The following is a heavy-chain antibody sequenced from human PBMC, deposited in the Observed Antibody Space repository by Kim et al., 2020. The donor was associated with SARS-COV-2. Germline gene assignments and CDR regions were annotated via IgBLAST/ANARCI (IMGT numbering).Heavy chain of an antibody. D-gene: IGHD1-26*01. Sequence: DSVKGRFTISGDNAKTSLYLHMNSPRSEDMALYYCAKVRERCELRRPFDYWGQGTLVTVSS. J-gene: IGHJ4*02. CDR3: AKVRERCELRRPFDY. V-gene: IGHV3-9*03.